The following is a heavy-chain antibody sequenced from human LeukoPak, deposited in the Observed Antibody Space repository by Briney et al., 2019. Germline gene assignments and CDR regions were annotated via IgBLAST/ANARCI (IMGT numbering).Heavy chain of an antibody. CDR2: ISSSSTI. Sequence: GGSLRLSCAASGFTFSSHSMNWVRQAPGKGLEWVSYISSSSTIYYADSVKGRFTISRDNAKNSLYLQMNSLRAEDTAVYYCARVLVPGHYYMDVWGKGTTVTVSS. CDR1: GFTFSSHS. CDR3: ARVLVPGHYYMDV. V-gene: IGHV3-48*01. J-gene: IGHJ6*03.